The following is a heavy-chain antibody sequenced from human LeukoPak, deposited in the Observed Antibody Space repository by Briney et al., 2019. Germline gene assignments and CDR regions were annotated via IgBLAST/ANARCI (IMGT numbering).Heavy chain of an antibody. CDR2: IRSKANSYAT. V-gene: IGHV3-73*01. J-gene: IGHJ6*03. D-gene: IGHD4-11*01. CDR3: ARGRTSRKYDYSNYYYYYMDV. Sequence: PGGSLRLSCAASGFTFSGSAMHWVRQASGKGLEWVGRIRSKANSYATAYAASVKGRFTISRDDSKNTAYLQMNSLKTEDTAVYYCARGRTSRKYDYSNYYYYYMDVWGKGTTVTVSS. CDR1: GFTFSGSA.